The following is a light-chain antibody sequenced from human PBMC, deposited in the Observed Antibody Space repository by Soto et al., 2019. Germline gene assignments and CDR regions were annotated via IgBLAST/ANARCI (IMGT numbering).Light chain of an antibody. J-gene: IGKJ4*01. V-gene: IGKV4-1*01. CDR2: WAS. CDR1: RSVLYKSNNKNH. Sequence: DIVVTQSPDSLAVSLGERAAMNCKCSRSVLYKSNNKNHLAWYQQKPGQPPQLITYWASTRESGVPERFSGSGSGTDFTLSISSLEAEDVAFYWCQQYFDVPFTFGGGTKV. CDR3: QQYFDVPFT.